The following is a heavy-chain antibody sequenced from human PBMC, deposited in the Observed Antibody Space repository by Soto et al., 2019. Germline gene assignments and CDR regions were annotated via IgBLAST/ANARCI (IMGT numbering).Heavy chain of an antibody. D-gene: IGHD3-22*01. CDR2: INHSGST. CDR3: AINYYDSSGYYYYYYGMDV. CDR1: GGSFSGYY. V-gene: IGHV4-34*01. J-gene: IGHJ6*02. Sequence: SETLSLTCAVDGGSFSGYYWSWIRQPPGKGLEWIGEINHSGSTNYNPSLKSRVAISVDTSKNQFSLKLSSVTAADTAVYYCAINYYDSSGYYYYYYGMDVWGQGTTVTVPS.